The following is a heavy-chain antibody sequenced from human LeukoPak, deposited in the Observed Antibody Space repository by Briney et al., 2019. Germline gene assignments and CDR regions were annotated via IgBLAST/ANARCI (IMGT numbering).Heavy chain of an antibody. V-gene: IGHV3-66*01. CDR1: GFTVSDNF. CDR2: IYIGGSP. D-gene: IGHD3-3*01. J-gene: IGHJ4*02. Sequence: GGSLRLSCAASGFTVSDNFMSWVRQAPGKGLEWLSVIYIGGSPYYADSVKGRFTISRDNSKNTLYLQMNSLRAEDTAVYYCAKDMYYDFWSASPPYFDYWGQGTLVTVSS. CDR3: AKDMYYDFWSASPPYFDY.